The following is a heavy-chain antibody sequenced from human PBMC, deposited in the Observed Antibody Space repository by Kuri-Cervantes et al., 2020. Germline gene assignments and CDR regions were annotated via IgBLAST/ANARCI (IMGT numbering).Heavy chain of an antibody. CDR3: AKDLTMGAAGLDY. Sequence: GESLKISCAASGFIFSNYGMHWVRQAPGKGLEWFSYIGSFGITTYYADSVKGRFTISRDNAKNSLYLQMNSLKAEDTAVYFCAKDLTMGAAGLDYWGQGTLVTVSS. V-gene: IGHV3-48*01. CDR1: GFIFSNYG. CDR2: IGSFGITT. D-gene: IGHD6-13*01. J-gene: IGHJ4*02.